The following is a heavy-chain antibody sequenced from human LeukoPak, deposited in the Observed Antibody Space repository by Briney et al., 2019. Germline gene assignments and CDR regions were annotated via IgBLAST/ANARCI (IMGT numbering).Heavy chain of an antibody. D-gene: IGHD3-16*01. CDR1: GYSLSSGYY. J-gene: IGHJ4*02. CDR3: AGFTFFGGVITFAY. V-gene: IGHV4-38-2*02. Sequence: SETLSLTCTVSGYSLSSGYYWGWIRQPPGKGLEWIGSVDHSGGTYYNPSLRSRVSISVDTSKNQFSLKLSSVTAADTAVYSCAGFTFFGGVITFAYWGQGTLVTVSS. CDR2: VDHSGGT.